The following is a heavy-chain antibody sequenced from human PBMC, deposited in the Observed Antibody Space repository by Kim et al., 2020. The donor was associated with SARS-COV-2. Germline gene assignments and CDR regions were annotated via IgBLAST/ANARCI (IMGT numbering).Heavy chain of an antibody. J-gene: IGHJ6*02. D-gene: IGHD6-19*01. CDR2: ISGSGGST. V-gene: IGHV3-23*01. CDR1: GFTFSSYA. Sequence: GGSLRLSCAASGFTFSSYAMSWVRQAPGKGLEWVSAISGSGGSTYYADSVKGRFTISRDNSKNTLYLQMNSLRAEDTAVYYCAKDGSSGWYGDYYYYYGMDVWGQGTTVTVSS. CDR3: AKDGSSGWYGDYYYYYGMDV.